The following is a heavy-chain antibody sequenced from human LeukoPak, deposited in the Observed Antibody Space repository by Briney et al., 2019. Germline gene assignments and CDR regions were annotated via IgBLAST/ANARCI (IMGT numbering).Heavy chain of an antibody. J-gene: IGHJ4*02. CDR3: GRDRRNTGSIDY. CDR1: GFTFRSYG. D-gene: IGHD2-8*02. V-gene: IGHV3-30*02. CDR2: IRYDGSNK. Sequence: PGGSLRPSCAASGFTFRSYGMHWVRQAPGKGLEWVAFIRYDGSNKYYADSVKGRFTISRDNSKNTLHLQMNSLRPEDTAIYYCGRDRRNTGSIDYWGQGTLVTVSS.